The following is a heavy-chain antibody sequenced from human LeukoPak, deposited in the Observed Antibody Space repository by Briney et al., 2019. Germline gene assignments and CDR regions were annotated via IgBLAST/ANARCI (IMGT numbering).Heavy chain of an antibody. CDR1: GFTFSSYG. CDR2: ISYDGSNK. Sequence: GGSLRLSCAASGFTFSSYGMHWVRQAPGKGLEGVAVISYDGSNKYYADSVKGRFTISRDNSKNTLYLQMNSLRAEDTAVYYCAKDRYGGKTLIDYWGQGTLVTVSS. CDR3: AKDRYGGKTLIDY. V-gene: IGHV3-30*18. J-gene: IGHJ4*02. D-gene: IGHD4-23*01.